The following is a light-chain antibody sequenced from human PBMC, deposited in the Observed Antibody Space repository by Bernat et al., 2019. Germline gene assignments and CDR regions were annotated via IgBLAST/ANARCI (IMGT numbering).Light chain of an antibody. V-gene: IGLV2-14*03. CDR3: SSNVGLSNYL. CDR2: DVS. Sequence: QSALTQPASVSGYPGQSITISCTGASSDIGGFNYVSWYQQHPGKAPKLMISDVSSRPSGVSNRFSGTKSGNTAFLTVSGLQAEDEADYYCSSNVGLSNYLFGGGTQVTVL. CDR1: SSDIGGFNY. J-gene: IGLJ1*01.